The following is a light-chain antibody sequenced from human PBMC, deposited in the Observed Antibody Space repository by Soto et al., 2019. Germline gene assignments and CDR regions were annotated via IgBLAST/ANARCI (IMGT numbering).Light chain of an antibody. Sequence: DIQLTQSPSFLSASVGDRVTITCRASQGISTYLTWYQQKPGKAPKLLIYAASTLQSGVPSRFSGRGSGTDFTLTISSLQPEDVATYYCQQLYTYPRTFGQGTKLGIK. CDR1: QGISTY. J-gene: IGKJ2*01. CDR2: AAS. CDR3: QQLYTYPRT. V-gene: IGKV1-9*01.